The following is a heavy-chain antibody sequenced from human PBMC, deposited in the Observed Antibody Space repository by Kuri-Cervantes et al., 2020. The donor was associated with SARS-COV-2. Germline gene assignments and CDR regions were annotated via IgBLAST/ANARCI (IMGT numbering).Heavy chain of an antibody. CDR1: GGSISSSSYY. CDR2: IYYSGST. CDR3: ARLGYCSGGSCPYYFDY. J-gene: IGHJ4*02. Sequence: GSLRLSCTVSGGSISSSSYYWGWIRQPPGKGLEWIGSIYYSGSTYYNPYLKSRVTISVDTSKNQFSLKLSSVTAADTAVYYCARLGYCSGGSCPYYFDYWGQGTLVTVSS. D-gene: IGHD2-15*01. V-gene: IGHV4-39*07.